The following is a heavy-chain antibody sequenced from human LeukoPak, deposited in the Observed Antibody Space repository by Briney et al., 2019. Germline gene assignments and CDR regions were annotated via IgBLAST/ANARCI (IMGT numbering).Heavy chain of an antibody. D-gene: IGHD3-22*01. CDR3: ARGSGYSY. J-gene: IGHJ4*02. Sequence: GGSLRLSCTASGFTFRDYTMSWVRQAPGKGLEWVSVIYSGGSTYYADSVKGRFTISRDNSKNTLYLQMNSLRAEDTAVYYCARGSGYSYWGQGTLVTVSS. V-gene: IGHV3-53*01. CDR1: GFTFRDYT. CDR2: IYSGGST.